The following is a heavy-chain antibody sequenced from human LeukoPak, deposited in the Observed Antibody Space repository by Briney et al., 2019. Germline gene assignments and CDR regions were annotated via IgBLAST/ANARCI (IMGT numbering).Heavy chain of an antibody. CDR1: GGSISSYY. Sequence: PSETLSLTCTVSGGSISSYYWSWIRQPPGKGLEWIGYIYYSGSTNYNPSLKSRVTISVDTSKNQFSLKLSSVTAADTAVYYCARDPRVGHQLNPGLYYFDYWGQGTLVTVSS. CDR3: ARDPRVGHQLNPGLYYFDY. CDR2: IYYSGST. J-gene: IGHJ4*02. D-gene: IGHD6-13*01. V-gene: IGHV4-59*01.